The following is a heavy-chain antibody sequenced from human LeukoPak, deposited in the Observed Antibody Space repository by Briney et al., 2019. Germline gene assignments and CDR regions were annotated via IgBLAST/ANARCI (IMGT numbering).Heavy chain of an antibody. Sequence: GGSLRLSCAASGFIFNNYWMHWVRQAPGKGLVWVARINPNGITTTYTDSVKGRFTISRDNAKNTLYLQMNSLRVEDTAVYYCARDFAGDRDYWGQGTLVTVSS. CDR2: INPNGITT. V-gene: IGHV3-74*01. J-gene: IGHJ4*02. CDR1: GFIFNNYW. CDR3: ARDFAGDRDY. D-gene: IGHD4-17*01.